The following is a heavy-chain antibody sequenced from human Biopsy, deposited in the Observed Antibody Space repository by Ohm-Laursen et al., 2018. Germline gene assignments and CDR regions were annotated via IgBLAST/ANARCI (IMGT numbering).Heavy chain of an antibody. Sequence: TLSLTCHVSGDSVSSGSFYWTWIRQPPGQGLEYIGYIYDRGSTANYNPSLESRVTMSVDMPKNQFSLKLSSVTAADTAIYYCARGMRSSGWPYFDSWGQGTLVTVSS. D-gene: IGHD6-19*01. CDR2: IYDRGST. J-gene: IGHJ4*02. CDR1: GDSVSSGSFY. CDR3: ARGMRSSGWPYFDS. V-gene: IGHV4-61*01.